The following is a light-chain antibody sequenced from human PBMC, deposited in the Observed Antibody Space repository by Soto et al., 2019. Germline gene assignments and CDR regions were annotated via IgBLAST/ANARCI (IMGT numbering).Light chain of an antibody. CDR3: CSYAGSVV. Sequence: QSALTQPASVSGSPGQSITISCTGTSSDVGSYNLVSWYQQHPGKAPKLMIYEVSKRPSGVSSRFSGSKSGNTASLTISGLQAEDEADYYCCSYAGSVVFGGGTKVTVL. CDR2: EVS. CDR1: SSDVGSYNL. J-gene: IGLJ2*01. V-gene: IGLV2-23*02.